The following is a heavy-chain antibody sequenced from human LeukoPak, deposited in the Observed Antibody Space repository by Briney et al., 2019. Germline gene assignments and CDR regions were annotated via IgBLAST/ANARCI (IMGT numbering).Heavy chain of an antibody. Sequence: SETLSLTCTVSGGSISSSSYYWGWIRQPPGKGLEWIGNIYYSGSTYYNPSLESRVTMSLDTSKNQFSLKLNSVTAADTAVYYCARGYSDDFWSGYPTATWWFDPWGLGTLVIVSS. J-gene: IGHJ5*02. V-gene: IGHV4-39*07. CDR3: ARGYSDDFWSGYPTATWWFDP. CDR1: GGSISSSSYY. CDR2: IYYSGST. D-gene: IGHD3-3*01.